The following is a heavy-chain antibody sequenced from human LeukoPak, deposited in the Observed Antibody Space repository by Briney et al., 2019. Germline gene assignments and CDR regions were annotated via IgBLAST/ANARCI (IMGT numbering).Heavy chain of an antibody. CDR1: GFTFSSYW. J-gene: IGHJ5*02. CDR3: ARDWGYYDSSGQLLAYNWFDP. V-gene: IGHV3-74*01. CDR2: INSDGSST. Sequence: GGSLRLSCAASGFTFSSYWMHWVRQAPGKGLVWVSRINSDGSSTSYADSVKGRFTISRDNAKNTLYLQMNSLRAEDTAVYYCARDWGYYDSSGQLLAYNWFDPWGQGTLVTVSS. D-gene: IGHD3-22*01.